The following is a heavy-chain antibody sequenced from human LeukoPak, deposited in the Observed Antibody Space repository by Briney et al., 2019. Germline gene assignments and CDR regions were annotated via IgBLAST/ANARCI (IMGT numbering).Heavy chain of an antibody. CDR3: VFIAESVY. V-gene: IGHV3-30*03. CDR2: ISYDGSNK. CDR1: GFTFSSYG. Sequence: PGGSLRLSCAASGFTFSSYGMHWVRQAPGKGLEWVAVISYDGSNKYYADSVKGRFTISRDNSKNTLYLQMNSLRAEDTAVYYCVFIAESVYWGQGTLVTVSS. J-gene: IGHJ4*02. D-gene: IGHD2-15*01.